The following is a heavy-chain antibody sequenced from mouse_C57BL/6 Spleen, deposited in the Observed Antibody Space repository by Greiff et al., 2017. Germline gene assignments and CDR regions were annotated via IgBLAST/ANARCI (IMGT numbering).Heavy chain of an antibody. J-gene: IGHJ3*01. D-gene: IGHD2-1*01. CDR1: GFTFSNYW. CDR3: LLGFFAY. CDR2: IRLKSDNYAT. Sequence: EVKVEESGGGLVQPGGSMKLSCVASGFTFSNYWMNWVRQSPEKGLEWVAQIRLKSDNYATHYAESVKGRFTISREDSKSSVYLQMNNLRAKDTGIYYGLLGFFAYWGQGTLVTVSA. V-gene: IGHV6-3*01.